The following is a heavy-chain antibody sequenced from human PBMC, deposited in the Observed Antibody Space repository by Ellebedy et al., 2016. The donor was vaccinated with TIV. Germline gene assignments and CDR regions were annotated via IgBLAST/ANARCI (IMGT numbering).Heavy chain of an antibody. V-gene: IGHV3-30*18. Sequence: GESLKISCAASGFTFSSYGMHWVRQAPGKGLEWVAVISYDGSNKYYADSVKGRFTISRDNSKNTLYLQMNSLRAEDTAVYYCAKGPLRFGELFGAFDIWGQGTMVTVSS. D-gene: IGHD3-10*01. CDR3: AKGPLRFGELFGAFDI. CDR2: ISYDGSNK. CDR1: GFTFSSYG. J-gene: IGHJ3*02.